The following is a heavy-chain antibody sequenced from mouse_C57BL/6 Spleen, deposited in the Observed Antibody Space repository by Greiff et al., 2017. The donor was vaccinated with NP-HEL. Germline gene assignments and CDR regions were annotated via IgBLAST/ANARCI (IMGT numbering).Heavy chain of an antibody. CDR3: ARGYDYAMDY. Sequence: VHVKQSGPELVKPGASVKMSCKASGYTFTDYNMHWVKQSHGKSLEWIGYINPNNGGTSYNQKFKGKATLTVNKSSSTAYMELRSLTSEDSAVYYCARGYDYAMDYWGQGTSVTVSS. CDR2: INPNNGGT. CDR1: GYTFTDYN. V-gene: IGHV1-22*01. D-gene: IGHD2-3*01. J-gene: IGHJ4*01.